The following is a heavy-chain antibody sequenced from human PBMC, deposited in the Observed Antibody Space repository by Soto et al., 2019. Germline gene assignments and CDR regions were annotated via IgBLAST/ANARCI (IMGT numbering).Heavy chain of an antibody. CDR3: ARDLLLLRFLAQFIY. CDR2: INAGNGNT. CDR1: GYTFTGYA. D-gene: IGHD3-3*01. J-gene: IGHJ4*02. V-gene: IGHV1-3*01. Sequence: ASVKVSCKASGYTFTGYAMHWVRQAPGQRLEWMGWINAGNGNTKYSQKFQGRVTITRDTSASTAYMELSSLTSEDTAVYYCARDLLLLRFLAQFIYWGQGTLVTVSS.